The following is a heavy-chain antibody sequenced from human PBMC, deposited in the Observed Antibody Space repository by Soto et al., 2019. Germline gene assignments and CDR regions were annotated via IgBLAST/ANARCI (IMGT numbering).Heavy chain of an antibody. J-gene: IGHJ5*02. CDR1: GFSLSTSGVG. CDR2: IYWDDDK. CDR3: AHSITMVRGPARWFDP. D-gene: IGHD3-10*01. V-gene: IGHV2-5*02. Sequence: GSGPTLANPTQTLTLTCTFSGFSLSTSGVGVGWIRQPPGKALEWLALIYWDDDKRYSPSLKSRLTITKDTSKNQVVLTMTNMDPVDTATYYCAHSITMVRGPARWFDPWGQGTLVPVSS.